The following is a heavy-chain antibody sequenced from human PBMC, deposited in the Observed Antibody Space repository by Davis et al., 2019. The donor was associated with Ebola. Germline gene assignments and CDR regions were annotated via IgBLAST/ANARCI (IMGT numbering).Heavy chain of an antibody. CDR2: IYPGDSPT. J-gene: IGHJ4*02. CDR3: ARLPYYDTSGYYFDLDY. Sequence: GESLKISCKGSGYTFTNYWIGWVRQMPGKGLEWMGIIYPGDSPTRYSPSFQGQVSISVDKSITTAYLQWSSLKASDTAMYYCARLPYYDTSGYYFDLDYWGQGTLVTVSS. CDR1: GYTFTNYW. D-gene: IGHD3-22*01. V-gene: IGHV5-51*01.